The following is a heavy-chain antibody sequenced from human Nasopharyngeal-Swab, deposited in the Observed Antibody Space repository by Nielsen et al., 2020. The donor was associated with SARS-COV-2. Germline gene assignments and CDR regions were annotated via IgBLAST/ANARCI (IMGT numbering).Heavy chain of an antibody. CDR3: ARVGGSYWFDP. D-gene: IGHD1-26*01. Sequence: SETLSLTCTVSGGSISSGSYYWSWIRQPAGKGLEWIGRIYTSGSTNYNPSLKSRVTISVDMSKNQFSLKLSSVTAADTAVYYCARVGGSYWFDPWGQGTLVTVSS. J-gene: IGHJ5*02. CDR1: GGSISSGSYY. CDR2: IYTSGST. V-gene: IGHV4-61*02.